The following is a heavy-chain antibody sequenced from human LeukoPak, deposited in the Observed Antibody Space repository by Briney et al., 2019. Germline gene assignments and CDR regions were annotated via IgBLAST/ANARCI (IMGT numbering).Heavy chain of an antibody. J-gene: IGHJ4*02. Sequence: SETLSLTCTVSDDSISDYYRGWIRQPPGKGLEWIGYFHXSGTSTYNPSLKSRVTISADTSKNQFSLKLNSLTTADTAVYYCTRGAGWLIDYWGQGILVTVSS. CDR3: TRGAGWLIDY. CDR2: FHXSGTS. CDR1: DDSISDYY. D-gene: IGHD3-16*01. V-gene: IGHV4-59*01.